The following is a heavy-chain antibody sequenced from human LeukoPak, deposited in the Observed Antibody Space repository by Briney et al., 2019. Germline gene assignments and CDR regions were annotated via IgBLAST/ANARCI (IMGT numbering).Heavy chain of an antibody. J-gene: IGHJ4*02. Sequence: PSETLSLTCTVSGDSISSYYWSWIRQPPVKVLEWIGYIYYSGSTNYNPSLKSRVTISVDTSKNQFSLKLSSVTAADTAVYYCARHYHSSSTVFDYWGQGTLVTVSS. D-gene: IGHD6-6*01. CDR2: IYYSGST. CDR1: GDSISSYY. CDR3: ARHYHSSSTVFDY. V-gene: IGHV4-59*08.